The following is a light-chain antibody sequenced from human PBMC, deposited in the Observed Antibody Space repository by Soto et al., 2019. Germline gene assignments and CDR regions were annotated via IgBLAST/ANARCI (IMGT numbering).Light chain of an antibody. CDR3: QQYSSSRT. CDR1: QSVGSRW. J-gene: IGKJ1*01. Sequence: EIVLTQSPDTVSLSPGERATLSCRASQSVGSRWLAWYQQRPGQAPGVVIYGGSYRATGIPDRFSGSGSGTDFTLTISRLEPEDFAVYYCQQYSSSRTFGQGTKVEMK. V-gene: IGKV3-20*01. CDR2: GGS.